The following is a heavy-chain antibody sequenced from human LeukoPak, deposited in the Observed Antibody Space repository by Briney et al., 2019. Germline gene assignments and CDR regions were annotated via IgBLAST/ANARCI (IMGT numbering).Heavy chain of an antibody. CDR1: GGTFSSYA. D-gene: IGHD3-10*01. V-gene: IGHV1-69*05. CDR3: ARNPGGGGTMVRDYYYYMDA. J-gene: IGHJ6*03. CDR2: IIPIFGTA. Sequence: SVKVSCKASGGTFSSYAISWVRQAPGQGREWMGGIIPIFGTANYAQKFQGRVTITTDESTSTAYMELSSLRSEDTAVYYCARNPGGGGTMVRDYYYYMDAWGTGTTVTVSS.